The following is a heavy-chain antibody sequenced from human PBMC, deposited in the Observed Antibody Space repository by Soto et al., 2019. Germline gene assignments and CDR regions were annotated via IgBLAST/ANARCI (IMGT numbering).Heavy chain of an antibody. V-gene: IGHV4-30-4*01. CDR1: GGSISSGDYY. J-gene: IGHJ5*02. Sequence: SETLSLTCTVSGGSISSGDYYWSWIRQPPGKGLEWIGYIYYSGSTYYNPSLKSRVTISVDTSKNQFPLKLSSVTAADTAVYYCARVYCSGNSCYSVVWFDPWGQGTLVTVSS. CDR3: ARVYCSGNSCYSVVWFDP. CDR2: IYYSGST. D-gene: IGHD2-15*01.